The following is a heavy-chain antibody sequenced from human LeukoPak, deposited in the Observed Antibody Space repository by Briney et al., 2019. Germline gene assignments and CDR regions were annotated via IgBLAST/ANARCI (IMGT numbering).Heavy chain of an antibody. CDR1: GGTFSSYA. D-gene: IGHD3-22*01. CDR3: TGGDYYDSSGYYRPDIYYFDY. V-gene: IGHV1-69*04. J-gene: IGHJ4*02. Sequence: SVKVSCKASGGTFSSYAISCVRQAPGQGLEWMGRIIPIFGIANYAQKFQGRVTITADKSTSTAYMELSSLRSEDTAVYYCTGGDYYDSSGYYRPDIYYFDYWGQGTLVTVSS. CDR2: IIPIFGIA.